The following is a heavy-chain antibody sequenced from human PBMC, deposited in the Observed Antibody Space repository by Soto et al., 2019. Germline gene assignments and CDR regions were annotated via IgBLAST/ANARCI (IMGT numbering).Heavy chain of an antibody. CDR3: ARGGTTVTVLGTWYFDY. CDR1: GGSISSGGYY. J-gene: IGHJ4*02. Sequence: SETLSLTCTVSGGSISSGGYYWSWIRQHPGKGLEWIGYIYYSGSTYYNPSLKSRVTISVDTSKNQFSLKLSSMTAADTAVYYCARGGTTVTVLGTWYFDYWGQGTLVTVSS. D-gene: IGHD4-17*01. V-gene: IGHV4-31*03. CDR2: IYYSGST.